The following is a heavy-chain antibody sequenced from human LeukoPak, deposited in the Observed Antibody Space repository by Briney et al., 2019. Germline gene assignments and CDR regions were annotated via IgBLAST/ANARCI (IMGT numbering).Heavy chain of an antibody. Sequence: GASVKVSCKASGYTFSGYYIHWVRQAPGQGLEWMGWINPNSGGTNYAQNFHGRVIMTRDTSISTAYMELSSLRSDDTAVYYCARDHSDILTGGHWFDPWGQGTLVTVSS. V-gene: IGHV1-2*02. J-gene: IGHJ5*02. CDR1: GYTFSGYY. D-gene: IGHD3-9*01. CDR3: ARDHSDILTGGHWFDP. CDR2: INPNSGGT.